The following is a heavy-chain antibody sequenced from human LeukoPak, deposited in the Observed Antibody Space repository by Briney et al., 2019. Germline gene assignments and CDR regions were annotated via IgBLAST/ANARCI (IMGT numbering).Heavy chain of an antibody. CDR1: GGSISTSNW. V-gene: IGHV4-4*02. D-gene: IGHD6-13*01. J-gene: IGHJ4*02. Sequence: SETLSLTYAVSGGSISTSNWWSWVRQPPGKGLEWIGEIYHSGITNYNPSLKSRVTISVDKSKNQFSLKLSSVTAADTAVYYCARTSGQQPIDYWGQGTLVTVSS. CDR3: ARTSGQQPIDY. CDR2: IYHSGIT.